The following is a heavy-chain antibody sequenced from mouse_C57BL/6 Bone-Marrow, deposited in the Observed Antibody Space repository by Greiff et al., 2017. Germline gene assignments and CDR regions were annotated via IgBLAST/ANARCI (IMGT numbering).Heavy chain of an antibody. J-gene: IGHJ1*03. V-gene: IGHV14-4*01. CDR1: GFNIKDDY. CDR3: TTPLITTVVAKWYFDV. CDR2: IDPENGDT. D-gene: IGHD1-1*01. Sequence: VHVKQSGAELVRPGASVKLSCTASGFNIKDDYMHWVKQRPEQGLEWIGWIDPENGDTEYASKFQGKATITADTSSNTAYLQLSSLTSEDTAVYYCTTPLITTVVAKWYFDVWGTGTTVTVSS.